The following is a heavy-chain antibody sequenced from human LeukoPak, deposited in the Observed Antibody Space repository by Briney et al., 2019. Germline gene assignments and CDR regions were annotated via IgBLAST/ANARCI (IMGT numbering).Heavy chain of an antibody. CDR2: ISGSGGST. D-gene: IGHD1-26*01. J-gene: IGHJ4*02. Sequence: GGTLRLSCAAAGFTFRRYGMSWVRQAPGKGLEWVSAISGSGGSTFYADSVKGRFTISRDNARNSLYLQMNSLRAEDTAVYYCARDILGSQTPFDYWGQGTLVTVSS. CDR1: GFTFRRYG. CDR3: ARDILGSQTPFDY. V-gene: IGHV3-23*01.